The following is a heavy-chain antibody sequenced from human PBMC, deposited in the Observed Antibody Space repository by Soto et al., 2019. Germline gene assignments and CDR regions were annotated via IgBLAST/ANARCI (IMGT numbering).Heavy chain of an antibody. CDR1: GVTFSSYA. D-gene: IGHD2-2*01. Sequence: GGALGLSCAASGVTFSSYAMSWVRQAPGKGLEWVSTITTGSGSTNYADSVKGRFTISRDNSKNMLYPQMNSPRAEDTHVYYCAKFQAVHCRSTSCFSRDYWGQGTLVTVSS. J-gene: IGHJ4*02. CDR3: AKFQAVHCRSTSCFSRDY. CDR2: ITTGSGST. V-gene: IGHV3-23*01.